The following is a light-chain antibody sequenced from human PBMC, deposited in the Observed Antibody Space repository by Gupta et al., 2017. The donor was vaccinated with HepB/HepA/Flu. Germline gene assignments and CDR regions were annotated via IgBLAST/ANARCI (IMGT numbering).Light chain of an antibody. CDR3: RQEDNSPWT. J-gene: IGKJ1*01. Sequence: ASQMTQSPSSLSSSVGDRVTITCRASQGIRNDLGWYQQKPGEAPKLLIYAASRLESGVPSRFSGSGSGTDFTLTISSLQPEDFASYYCRQEDNSPWTFGQGTKVEIK. CDR1: QGIRND. CDR2: AAS. V-gene: IGKV1-6*01.